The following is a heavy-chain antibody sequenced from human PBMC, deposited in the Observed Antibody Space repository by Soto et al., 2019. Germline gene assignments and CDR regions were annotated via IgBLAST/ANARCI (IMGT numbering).Heavy chain of an antibody. CDR1: GYTFTSYG. Sequence: GASVKVSCKASGYTFTSYGISWVRQAPGQGLEWMGWISAYNGNTNYAQKLQGRVTMTTDTSTSTAYMELRSLRSDDTAVYYCAMSGYSYGSLTAFDIWGRGTMVTVSS. V-gene: IGHV1-18*01. CDR3: AMSGYSYGSLTAFDI. D-gene: IGHD5-18*01. J-gene: IGHJ3*02. CDR2: ISAYNGNT.